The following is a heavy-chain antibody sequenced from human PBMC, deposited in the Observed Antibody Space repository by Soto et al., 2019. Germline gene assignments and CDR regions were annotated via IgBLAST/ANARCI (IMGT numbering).Heavy chain of an antibody. CDR2: LYWDDAT. J-gene: IGHJ3*02. CDR3: AHTITSSPNDAFDI. CDR1: GFSLSTRGVG. V-gene: IGHV2-5*02. D-gene: IGHD2-2*01. Sequence: QITLKESGPTLVKPTQTLTLTCTFSGFSLSTRGVGVGWIRQPPGKALEWLALLYWDDATRYRPSLTTRLTITKDTSKNQLVLTMTNMDPVDTATYYCAHTITSSPNDAFDIWGQGSIVSVPS.